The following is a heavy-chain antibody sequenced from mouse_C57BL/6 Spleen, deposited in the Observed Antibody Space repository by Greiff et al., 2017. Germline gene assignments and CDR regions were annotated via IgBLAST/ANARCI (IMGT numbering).Heavy chain of an antibody. CDR1: GYSITSGYY. D-gene: IGHD2-12*01. V-gene: IGHV3-6*01. Sequence: DVQLQESGPGLVKPSQSLSLTCSVTGYSITSGYYWNWIRQFPGNKLEWMGYISYDGSNNYNPSLKNRISITRDTSKNQFFLKLNSVTTEDTATYYCARDRYYSLDYYAMDYWGQGTSVTVSS. CDR3: ARDRYYSLDYYAMDY. J-gene: IGHJ4*01. CDR2: ISYDGSN.